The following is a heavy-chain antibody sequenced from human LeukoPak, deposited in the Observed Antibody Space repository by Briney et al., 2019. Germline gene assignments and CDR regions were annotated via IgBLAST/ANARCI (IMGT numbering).Heavy chain of an antibody. CDR2: ISAYNGNT. CDR3: AIPYSSSWYSWFDL. D-gene: IGHD6-13*01. J-gene: IGHJ5*02. V-gene: IGHV1-18*01. CDR1: GYTFTSYG. Sequence: PGASVKVSCKASGYTFTSYGISWVRQAPGQGLEWMGWISAYNGNTNYAQKLQGRVTMTTDTSTSTAYMELRSLRSDDTAVYYCAIPYSSSWYSWFDLWGQGTLVTVSS.